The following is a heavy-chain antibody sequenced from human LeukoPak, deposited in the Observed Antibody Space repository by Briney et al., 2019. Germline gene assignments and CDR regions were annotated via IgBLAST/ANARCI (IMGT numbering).Heavy chain of an antibody. CDR2: IYYSGST. CDR3: ARRRYSSSWLRP. J-gene: IGHJ5*02. D-gene: IGHD6-13*01. CDR1: GDSISSSSSY. Sequence: SETLSLTCSVSGDSISSSSSYWGWIRQPPGKGLEWIGSIYYSGSTYYNTSLKSRVTISVDTSKNQFSLKLSSVTAADTAVYYCARRRYSSSWLRPWGQGTLVTVSS. V-gene: IGHV4-39*01.